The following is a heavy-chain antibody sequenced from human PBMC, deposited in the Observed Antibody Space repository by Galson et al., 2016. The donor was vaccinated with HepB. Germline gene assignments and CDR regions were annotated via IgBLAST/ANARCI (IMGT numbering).Heavy chain of an antibody. CDR3: AKERLVRRFFDY. V-gene: IGHV3-23*01. J-gene: IGHJ4*02. CDR2: MSTKRTT. CDR1: GFVFSNFG. Sequence: SLRLSCAASGFVFSNFGLSWVRQAPGKGLEWVASMSTKRTTYYSDSVQGRFTISRDNSTNTLYLQMNGLRAEDTAVYYCAKERLVRRFFDYWGQGTLVTVSS. D-gene: IGHD1-1*01.